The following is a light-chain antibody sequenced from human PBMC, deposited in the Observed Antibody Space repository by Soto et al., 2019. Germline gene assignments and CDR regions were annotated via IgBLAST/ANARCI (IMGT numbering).Light chain of an antibody. J-gene: IGLJ3*02. Sequence: QTVVTQPPSVSGAPGQRVTISCTGNSSNLGAGYDVHWYQQLPGTAPKVVIYGNRNRPSGVPERFSGSKSGASASLAITGLQAEDEADYYCQAYDYSLTASVFGGGTKLTVL. CDR1: SSNLGAGYD. CDR2: GNR. CDR3: QAYDYSLTASV. V-gene: IGLV1-40*01.